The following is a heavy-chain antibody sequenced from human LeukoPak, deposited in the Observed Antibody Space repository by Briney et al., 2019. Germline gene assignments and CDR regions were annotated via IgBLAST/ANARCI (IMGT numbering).Heavy chain of an antibody. D-gene: IGHD5/OR15-5a*01. CDR1: GFTFSSYA. CDR2: TDGSGGSA. V-gene: IGHV3-23*01. Sequence: GGSLRLSCAASGFTFSSYAMSWVRQAPGKGLEWVSATDGSGGSAYYADSVKGRFTISRDNSKNTLYLQMNSLRAEDTAVYYCAKDRPHPSVEPTNFDFWGQGTLVTVSS. J-gene: IGHJ4*02. CDR3: AKDRPHPSVEPTNFDF.